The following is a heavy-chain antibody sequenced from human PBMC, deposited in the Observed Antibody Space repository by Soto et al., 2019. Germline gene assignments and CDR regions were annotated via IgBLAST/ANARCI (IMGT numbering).Heavy chain of an antibody. J-gene: IGHJ4*02. D-gene: IGHD2-15*01. CDR3: ARGEVGAAHFDY. CDR2: IGTAGDT. Sequence: PGGSLRLSCAASGFACSSYDMHWVRQAAGKGLEWVSAIGTAGDTYYPGSVRGRFTISRENAKNSLYLQMNSLRAGDTAVYYCARGEVGAAHFDYCGLGTMVTVSS. V-gene: IGHV3-13*01. CDR1: GFACSSYD.